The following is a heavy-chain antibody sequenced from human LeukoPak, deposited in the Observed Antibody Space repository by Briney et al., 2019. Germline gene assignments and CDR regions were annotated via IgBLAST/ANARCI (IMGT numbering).Heavy chain of an antibody. CDR2: IYYSGST. CDR3: ARAEDYYDSSGYYPYYFDY. CDR1: GGSISSYY. Sequence: SETLSLTCTVSGGSISSYYWSWIRQPPGKGLEWIGYIYYSGSTNYNPSLKSRVTISVDTSKNQFSLKLSSVTAADTAVYYCARAEDYYDSSGYYPYYFDYWGQGTLVTVSS. J-gene: IGHJ4*02. D-gene: IGHD3-22*01. V-gene: IGHV4-59*12.